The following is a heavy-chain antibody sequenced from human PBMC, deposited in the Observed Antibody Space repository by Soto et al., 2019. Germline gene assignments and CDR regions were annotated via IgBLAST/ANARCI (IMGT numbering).Heavy chain of an antibody. V-gene: IGHV3-30-3*01. D-gene: IGHD1-26*01. J-gene: IGHJ4*02. CDR3: ARAPSGSYPEFDY. CDR1: GFIFRSYT. CDR2: ITYDGSNQ. Sequence: LRLSCAASGFIFRSYTMHWVRQAPGKGLEWVGVITYDGSNQYYADSVKGRFTISRDNSRNMLFLQMNSLRPDDTAVYYCARAPSGSYPEFDYWGQGTLVTVSS.